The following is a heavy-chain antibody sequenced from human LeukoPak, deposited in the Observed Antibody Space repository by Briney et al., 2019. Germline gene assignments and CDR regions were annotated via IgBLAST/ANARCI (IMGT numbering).Heavy chain of an antibody. D-gene: IGHD2-15*01. CDR2: IYYSGST. CDR1: GGSISSSSYY. Sequence: SETLSLTCTVSGGSISSSSYYWGWIRQPPGKGLEWIGSIYYSGSTYYNPSLKSRVTISVDTSKNQFSLKLSFVTAADTAVYYCARVVAATPGYWFDPWGQGTLVTVSS. CDR3: ARVVAATPGYWFDP. J-gene: IGHJ5*02. V-gene: IGHV4-39*01.